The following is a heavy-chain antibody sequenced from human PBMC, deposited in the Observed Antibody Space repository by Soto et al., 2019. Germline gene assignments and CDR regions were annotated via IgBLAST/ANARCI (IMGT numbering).Heavy chain of an antibody. CDR2: LNQDGSEI. D-gene: IGHD3-22*01. Sequence: EVQLVESGGGLGQPGGSLRLSCVASGFSFSNYWMSWVRQAPGKGLEWVANLNQDGSEINYVDSVKGRFAISRDNAKNSLLLHMNSLRAEDIAVYYCARDRGYSTFYCWGQGTLVTVSS. J-gene: IGHJ4*02. V-gene: IGHV3-7*01. CDR1: GFSFSNYW. CDR3: ARDRGYSTFYC.